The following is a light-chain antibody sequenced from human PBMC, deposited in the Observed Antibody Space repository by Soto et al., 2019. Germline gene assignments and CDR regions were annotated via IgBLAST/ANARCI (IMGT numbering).Light chain of an antibody. J-gene: IGLJ3*02. V-gene: IGLV2-11*01. CDR2: DVS. CDR1: SSDVGGYNY. CDR3: CSYAGSSWV. Sequence: QSALTQPRSVSGSPGQSVTISCTGTSSDVGGYNYVSWYEQHPGKAPKLIIYDVSKRPSGVPDRFSGSKSGNTASLTVSGLQAEDEAYYYCCSYAGSSWVFGGGTKLTVL.